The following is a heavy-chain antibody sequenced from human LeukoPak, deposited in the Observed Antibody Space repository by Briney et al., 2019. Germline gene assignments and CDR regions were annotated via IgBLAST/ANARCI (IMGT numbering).Heavy chain of an antibody. CDR2: ISSSSSTI. CDR1: GFTFSSYS. D-gene: IGHD6-6*01. CDR3: ASFEYSSSSWFDP. J-gene: IGHJ5*02. Sequence: GGSLRLSCAASGFTFSSYSMNWVRQAPGKGLEWVSYISSSSSTIYYADSVKGRFTISRDNAKNSLYLQMNSLRAEDTAVYYCASFEYSSSSWFDPWGQGTLVTVSS. V-gene: IGHV3-48*01.